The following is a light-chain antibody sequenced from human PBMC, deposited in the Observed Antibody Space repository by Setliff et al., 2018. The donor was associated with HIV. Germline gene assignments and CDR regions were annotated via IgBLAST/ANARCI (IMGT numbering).Light chain of an antibody. CDR2: EVN. Sequence: QSVLAQPAPVSGSPGQSITISCSGTRSDVGAYNYVSWYQQYPGKAPKLVIYEVNNRPSGVPDRFSGSKSGNTASLTISGLQAEDEADYYCSSRTSSSTPYVFGTGTKVTVL. V-gene: IGLV2-14*03. J-gene: IGLJ1*01. CDR1: RSDVGAYNY. CDR3: SSRTSSSTPYV.